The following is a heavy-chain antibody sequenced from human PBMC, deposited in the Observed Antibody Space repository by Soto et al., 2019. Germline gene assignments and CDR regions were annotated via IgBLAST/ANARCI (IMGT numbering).Heavy chain of an antibody. D-gene: IGHD3-9*01. CDR3: ARALILTGYYIHDAFDI. J-gene: IGHJ3*02. CDR1: GGSVSSSSYY. V-gene: IGHV4-61*01. Sequence: SETLSLTCTVSGGSVSSSSYYWSWIRQPPGKGLEWIGFISDSGSTNYNPSLKSRVTISVDTSKNQFSLKLSSVTAADTAVYYCARALILTGYYIHDAFDIWGQGTMVTVSS. CDR2: ISDSGST.